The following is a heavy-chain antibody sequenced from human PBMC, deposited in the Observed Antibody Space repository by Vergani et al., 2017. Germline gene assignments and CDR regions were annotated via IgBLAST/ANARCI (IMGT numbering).Heavy chain of an antibody. D-gene: IGHD4-23*01. J-gene: IGHJ3*02. Sequence: QVQLQESGPGLLKPSQTLSLTCTVSGGSLSSGSYYWSWVRQRPGKGLEWIGYNYNSGCTYYNPSLKSRVTISVDASKNQFSLKLSSVTAADTAVYYCASQDDHNGNPGAFDIWGQGTKVTVSS. CDR2: NYNSGCT. V-gene: IGHV4-31*03. CDR1: GGSLSSGSYY. CDR3: ASQDDHNGNPGAFDI.